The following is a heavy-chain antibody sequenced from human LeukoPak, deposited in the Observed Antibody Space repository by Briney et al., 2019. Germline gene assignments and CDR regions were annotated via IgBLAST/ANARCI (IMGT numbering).Heavy chain of an antibody. J-gene: IGHJ4*02. CDR2: ISYDGSNK. Sequence: GRSLRLSCAASGFTFSSYAMHWVRQAPGKGLEWVAVISYDGSNKYYADSVKGRFTISRDNSKNTLYLQMNSLRAEDTAVYYCARDRQRGIAAAGTDYWGQGTLVTVSS. V-gene: IGHV3-30-3*01. CDR3: ARDRQRGIAAAGTDY. D-gene: IGHD6-13*01. CDR1: GFTFSSYA.